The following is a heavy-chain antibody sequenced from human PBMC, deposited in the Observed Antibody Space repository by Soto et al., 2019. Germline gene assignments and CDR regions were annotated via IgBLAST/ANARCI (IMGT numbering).Heavy chain of an antibody. CDR2: IYLSGIT. Sequence: KASETLSLTCPVSSDSMTSYYWTWIRQPPGKGLECIGYIYLSGITNYNPSLKSRVTISLDTSKNQFSLRLSSVTAADTAVYYCARMSLFYFFDSWGQGTLVTVSS. CDR3: ARMSLFYFFDS. CDR1: SDSMTSYY. J-gene: IGHJ4*01. V-gene: IGHV4-59*01. D-gene: IGHD3-9*01.